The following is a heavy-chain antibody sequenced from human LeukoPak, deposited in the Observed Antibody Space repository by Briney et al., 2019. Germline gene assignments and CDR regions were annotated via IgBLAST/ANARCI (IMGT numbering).Heavy chain of an antibody. D-gene: IGHD6-19*01. CDR2: IYYSGST. CDR1: GGSISSSSYY. CDR3: ARDRGNGWNHPAD. J-gene: IGHJ4*02. Sequence: SETLSLTCTVSGGSISSSSYYWGWIRQPPGKGLEWIGSIYYSGSTYYNPSLKSRVTISVDTSKNQFSLKLSSVTPEDTAVYYCARDRGNGWNHPADWGQGTLVTVSS. V-gene: IGHV4-39*02.